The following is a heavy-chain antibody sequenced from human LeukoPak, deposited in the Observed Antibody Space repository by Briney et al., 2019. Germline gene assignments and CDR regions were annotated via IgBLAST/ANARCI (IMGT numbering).Heavy chain of an antibody. V-gene: IGHV1-2*02. J-gene: IGHJ5*02. D-gene: IGHD3-22*01. Sequence: ASVKVSCKASGYTFINYYMHWVRQAPGQGLEWMGWINPNSGGTNYAQKFQGRVTMTRDTSISTAYMELSRLRSEDTAVYYCARDRYYYDSSGYFNWFDPWGQGTLVTVSS. CDR2: INPNSGGT. CDR3: ARDRYYYDSSGYFNWFDP. CDR1: GYTFINYY.